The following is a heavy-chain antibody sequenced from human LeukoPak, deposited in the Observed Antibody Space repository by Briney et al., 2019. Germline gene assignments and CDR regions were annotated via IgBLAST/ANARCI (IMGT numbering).Heavy chain of an antibody. CDR3: AREEGYCSVTSCSAPFDY. J-gene: IGHJ4*02. V-gene: IGHV1-2*02. Sequence: ASVKVSCKASGYTFTSYYMHWVRQAPGQGLEWMGWINPNSGGTNYAQKFQGRVTMTRDTSISTAYMELSRLRSDDTAVYYCAREEGYCSVTSCSAPFDYWGQGTLVTVSS. CDR1: GYTFTSYY. CDR2: INPNSGGT. D-gene: IGHD2-2*01.